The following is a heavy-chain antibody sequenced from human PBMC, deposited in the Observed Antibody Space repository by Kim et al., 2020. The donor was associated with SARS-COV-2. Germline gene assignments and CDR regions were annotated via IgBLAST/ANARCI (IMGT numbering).Heavy chain of an antibody. Sequence: GGSLRLSCAASGFTVSSTYIRWVRQAPGKGLEWVSVIYINGETFYGDSVKGRFTISRDNSKNTVYLQMNSLRAEDTAVYYCARDFLRRGDAFDIWGQGT. CDR3: ARDFLRRGDAFDI. V-gene: IGHV3-53*01. J-gene: IGHJ3*02. CDR1: GFTVSSTY. CDR2: IYINGET.